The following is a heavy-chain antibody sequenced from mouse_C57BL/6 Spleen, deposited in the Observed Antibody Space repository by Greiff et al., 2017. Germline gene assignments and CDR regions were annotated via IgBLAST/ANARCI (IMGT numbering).Heavy chain of an antibody. D-gene: IGHD1-1*01. V-gene: IGHV1-7*01. CDR2: INPSSGYT. CDR3: ARKLPYGSSFDY. CDR1: GYTFTSYW. J-gene: IGHJ2*01. Sequence: VQLQQSGAELAKPGASVKLSCKASGYTFTSYWMHWVKQRPGQGLEWIGYINPSSGYTKYNQKFKDKATLTADKSYSTAYMQLSSLTYEDSAVYYCARKLPYGSSFDYWGQGTTLTVSS.